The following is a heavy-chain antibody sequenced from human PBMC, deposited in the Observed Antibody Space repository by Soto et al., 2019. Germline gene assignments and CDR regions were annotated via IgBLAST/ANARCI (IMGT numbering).Heavy chain of an antibody. D-gene: IGHD2-15*01. CDR2: NYYSGST. Sequence: QVQLQESGPGLVKPSQTLSLTCTVSGGSISSGGYYWSWIRQHPGKGLEWIGYNYYSGSTYYNPSLKGRVTISGDTSKNQFSLKLGSVTAADTAVYYCAREWVVAKGNWFDPWGQGTLVTVSS. CDR1: GGSISSGGYY. J-gene: IGHJ5*02. V-gene: IGHV4-31*03. CDR3: AREWVVAKGNWFDP.